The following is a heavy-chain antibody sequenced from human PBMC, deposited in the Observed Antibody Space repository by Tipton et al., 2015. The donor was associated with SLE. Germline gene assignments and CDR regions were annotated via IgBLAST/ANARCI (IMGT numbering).Heavy chain of an antibody. V-gene: IGHV4-34*01. CDR1: GGSFSAYY. CDR3: ARPAGYGDYVDWYFDL. J-gene: IGHJ2*01. Sequence: TLSLTCAVYGGSFSAYYWSWIRQPLGKGLEWIGEINHSGSTNYNPSLKSRVTISVDTSKNQFSLKLSSVTAADTAVYYCARPAGYGDYVDWYFDLWGRGTLVTVSS. CDR2: INHSGST. D-gene: IGHD4-17*01.